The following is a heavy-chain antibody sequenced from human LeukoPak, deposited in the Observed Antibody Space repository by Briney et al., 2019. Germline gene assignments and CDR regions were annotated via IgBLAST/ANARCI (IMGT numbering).Heavy chain of an antibody. J-gene: IGHJ4*02. CDR2: TRNKANSYTT. V-gene: IGHV3-72*01. CDR3: ARVVDGASDY. Sequence: GGSLRLSCAASGFTFSDHYMDWVRQAPGKGLEWVGRTRNKANSYTTEYAASVKGRFTISRDDSKNSLYLQMNSLKTEDTAVYYCARVVDGASDYWGQGTLVTVSS. CDR1: GFTFSDHY. D-gene: IGHD4-17*01.